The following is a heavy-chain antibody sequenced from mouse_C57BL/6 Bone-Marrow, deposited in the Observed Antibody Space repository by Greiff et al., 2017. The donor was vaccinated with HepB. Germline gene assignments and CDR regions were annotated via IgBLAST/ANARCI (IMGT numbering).Heavy chain of an antibody. J-gene: IGHJ3*01. CDR1: GYTFTSYW. V-gene: IGHV1-69*01. CDR3: GRGGNDGYDD. Sequence: QVQLQQPGAELVMPGASVKLSCKASGYTFTSYWMHWVKQRPGQGLEWIGEIDPSDSYTNYNQKFKGKSTLTVDKSSSTAYMQLSSLTSEDSAVYYCGRGGNDGYDDWGQGTLVTVSA. CDR2: IDPSDSYT. D-gene: IGHD2-2*01.